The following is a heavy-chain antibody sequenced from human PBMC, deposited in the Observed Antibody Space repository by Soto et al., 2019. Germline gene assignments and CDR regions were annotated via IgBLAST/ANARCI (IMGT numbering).Heavy chain of an antibody. Sequence: QVQLLQSGAEVKKPGSSVRVSCEASGGTFRTYAIRWVRQAPGQGLEWMGEIIPIFGTVNYAQRFQGRVTITAYESTTTVYMDLRSLISEDTVVYYCAKGAVAGTPTSYYYYGMDVWGQGTTVTVSS. CDR2: IIPIFGTV. D-gene: IGHD6-19*01. V-gene: IGHV1-69*12. CDR1: GGTFRTYA. J-gene: IGHJ6*01. CDR3: AKGAVAGTPTSYYYYGMDV.